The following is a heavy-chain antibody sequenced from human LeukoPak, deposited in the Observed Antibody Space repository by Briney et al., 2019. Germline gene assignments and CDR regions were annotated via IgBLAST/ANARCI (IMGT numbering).Heavy chain of an antibody. CDR3: ARSLSTDY. V-gene: IGHV1-2*02. J-gene: IGHJ4*02. Sequence: ASVTVSCKASGYSFNAYYMHWVRQAPGQGLEWMGWINPNTGDTNFAQKFQGRVTMTRDTSISTAYMELRRLTSDDTAIYYCARSLSTDYWGQGTLVAVSS. CDR2: INPNTGDT. CDR1: GYSFNAYY.